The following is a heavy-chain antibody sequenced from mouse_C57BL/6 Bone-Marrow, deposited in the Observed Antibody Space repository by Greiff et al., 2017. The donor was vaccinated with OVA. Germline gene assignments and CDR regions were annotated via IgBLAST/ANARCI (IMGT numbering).Heavy chain of an antibody. CDR1: GYTFTSYW. J-gene: IGHJ2*01. V-gene: IGHV1-64*01. CDR2: IHPNSGST. D-gene: IGHD2-1*01. CDR3: ARARGYGNSDFDY. Sequence: QVHVKQPGAELVKPGASVKLSCKASGYTFTSYWMHWVKQRPGQGLEWIGMIHPNSGSTNYNEKFKSKATLTVDKSSSTAYMQLSSLTSEDSAVYYCARARGYGNSDFDYWGQGTTLTVSS.